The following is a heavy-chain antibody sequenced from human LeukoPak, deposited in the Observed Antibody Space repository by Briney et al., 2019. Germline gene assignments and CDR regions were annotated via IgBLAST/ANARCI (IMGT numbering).Heavy chain of an antibody. CDR2: IKANSDGGTT. J-gene: IGHJ4*02. D-gene: IGHD3-10*01. V-gene: IGHV3-15*01. CDR3: TTGTMGSGNSDH. CDR1: GFTFKYAW. Sequence: GGSLRLSCAASGFTFKYAWMKWVRQAPGKGLEWVGRIKANSDGGTTDYAAPVKGRFTISRDDSNNVLYMQMNSLKTEDTGVYYCTTGTMGSGNSDHWGQGTLVTVSS.